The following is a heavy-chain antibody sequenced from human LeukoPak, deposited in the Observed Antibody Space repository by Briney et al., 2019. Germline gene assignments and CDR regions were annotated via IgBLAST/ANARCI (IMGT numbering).Heavy chain of an antibody. Sequence: GGSLRLSCAASGFTFSSYSMNWVRQAPGKGLEWVSSISSSSSYIYYADSVKGRFTISRDNAKNSLYLQTNSLRAEDTAVYYCARDVSIAAADLIDYWGQGTLVTVSS. V-gene: IGHV3-21*01. D-gene: IGHD6-13*01. CDR2: ISSSSSYI. CDR1: GFTFSSYS. J-gene: IGHJ4*02. CDR3: ARDVSIAAADLIDY.